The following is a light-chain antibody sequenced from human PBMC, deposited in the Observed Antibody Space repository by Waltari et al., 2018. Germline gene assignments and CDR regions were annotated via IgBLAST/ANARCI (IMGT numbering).Light chain of an antibody. CDR2: QDS. J-gene: IGLJ2*01. V-gene: IGLV3-1*01. CDR1: KVGDTF. Sequence: SFELTQPPSVSVSPGQTATITCSGDKVGDTFASWYQQKPGQSPVLVIHQDSKRPSGIPERFSGSNSGNIATLTISETQAEDEAHYYCQAWDRSIKVFGGGTKLAVL. CDR3: QAWDRSIKV.